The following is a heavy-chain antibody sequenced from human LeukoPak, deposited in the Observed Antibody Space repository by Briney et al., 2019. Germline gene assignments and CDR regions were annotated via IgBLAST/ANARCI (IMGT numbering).Heavy chain of an antibody. CDR2: IRSKANSYAT. CDR3: AKDHGRDSSSWYVDY. D-gene: IGHD6-13*01. V-gene: IGHV3-73*01. Sequence: GGSLRLSCAASGFTFSGSAMHWVRQASGKGLEWVGRIRSKANSYATAYAASVKGRFTISRDDSTNTAYLQMNSLKTEDTAVYYCAKDHGRDSSSWYVDYWGQGTLVTVSS. J-gene: IGHJ4*02. CDR1: GFTFSGSA.